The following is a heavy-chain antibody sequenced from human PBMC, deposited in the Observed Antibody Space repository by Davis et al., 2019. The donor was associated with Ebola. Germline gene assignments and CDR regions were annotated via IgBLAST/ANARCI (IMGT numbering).Heavy chain of an antibody. J-gene: IGHJ4*02. CDR1: GFTFSSYW. CDR2: IKSQSDGVAA. Sequence: GESLKISCAASGFTFSSYWMSWVRQAPGKGLEWIGRIKSQSDGVAADYAAPVKGRFTISRDDSKTTVYLQMNSLRAEETAVDYCRSNFDYWGQGALVTVS. V-gene: IGHV3-15*01. CDR3: RSNFDY.